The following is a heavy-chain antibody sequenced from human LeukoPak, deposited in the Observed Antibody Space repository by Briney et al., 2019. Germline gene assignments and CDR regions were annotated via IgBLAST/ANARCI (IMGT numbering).Heavy chain of an antibody. CDR1: GYTFTSYY. CDR2: INPSGGST. Sequence: ASVKVSCKASGYTFTSYYMHWVRQAPGQGLEWMGIINPSGGSTSYAQKFQGRVTMTRDTSTSTVYMELSSLRSEDTAVYYCATRDAEMPSCYWDCPGPWGQGTLVTVSS. V-gene: IGHV1-46*01. D-gene: IGHD2-15*01. CDR3: ATRDAEMPSCYWDCPGP. J-gene: IGHJ4*02.